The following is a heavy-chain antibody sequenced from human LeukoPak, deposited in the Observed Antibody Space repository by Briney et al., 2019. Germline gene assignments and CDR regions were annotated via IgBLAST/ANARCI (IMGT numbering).Heavy chain of an antibody. CDR2: IYPGDSDT. Sequence: PGESLKISCKGSGFTFTTYWIGWVRQMPGKGLEWMGIIYPGDSDTRYSPSFQGQVTISADKSISTAYLQWSSLKASDTAMYYCARHQQQLVLFYYFDYWGQGTLVTVSS. CDR3: ARHQQQLVLFYYFDY. D-gene: IGHD6-13*01. CDR1: GFTFTTYW. J-gene: IGHJ4*02. V-gene: IGHV5-51*01.